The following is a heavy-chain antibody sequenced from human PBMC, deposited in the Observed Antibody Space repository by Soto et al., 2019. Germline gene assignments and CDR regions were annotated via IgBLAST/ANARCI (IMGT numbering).Heavy chain of an antibody. V-gene: IGHV1-8*01. CDR2: MNPNSGNT. Sequence: QVQLVQSGAEVKKPGASVKVSCKASGYTFTSYDINWVRQATGQGLEWMGWMNPNSGNTGYAQKFQGRVTMTRNTSVSTAYMGLSSRRSEETAVYYCARGASVLRFLEWLQDYYYGMQVWCRGATVTVSS. J-gene: IGHJ6*02. CDR1: GYTFTSYD. CDR3: ARGASVLRFLEWLQDYYYGMQV. D-gene: IGHD3-3*01.